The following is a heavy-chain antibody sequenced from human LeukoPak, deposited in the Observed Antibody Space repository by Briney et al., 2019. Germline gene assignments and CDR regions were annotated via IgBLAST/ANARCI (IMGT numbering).Heavy chain of an antibody. Sequence: SETLSLTCTVSGGSISSSSYYWGWIRQPPGKGLEWIGSIYYSGSTYYNPSLKSRVTISVDTSKNQFSLKLSSVTAADTAVYYCARDGAGDRWLQLWGAFDIWGQGTMVTVSS. CDR2: IYYSGST. J-gene: IGHJ3*02. D-gene: IGHD5-24*01. CDR3: ARDGAGDRWLQLWGAFDI. CDR1: GGSISSSSYY. V-gene: IGHV4-39*07.